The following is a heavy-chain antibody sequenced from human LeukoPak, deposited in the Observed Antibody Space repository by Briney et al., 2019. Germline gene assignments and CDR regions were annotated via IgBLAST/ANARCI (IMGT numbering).Heavy chain of an antibody. J-gene: IGHJ6*03. D-gene: IGHD3-10*01. CDR2: IYTSGST. CDR1: GGSISSGSYY. CDR3: ARDRKVRGVIYYYYYMDV. V-gene: IGHV4-61*02. Sequence: PSQTLSLTCTVSGGSISSGSYYWIWIRQPAGKGLEWIGRIYTSGSTNYNPSLKSRVTISVDTSKNQFSLKLSSVTAADTAVYYCARDRKVRGVIYYYYYMDVWGKGTTVTISS.